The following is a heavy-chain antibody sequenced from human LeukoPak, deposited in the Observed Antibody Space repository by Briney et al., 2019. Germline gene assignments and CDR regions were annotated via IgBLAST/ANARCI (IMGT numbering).Heavy chain of an antibody. CDR1: RFTFKNHW. CDR2: IKEDGTQR. Sequence: PGGSLRLSCAASRFTFKNHWMAWVRLAPGKGLEWVAHIKEDGTQRYYVDSVKGRFTISRDDAKNSLYLQMNTLTDEDTAVYYCVRGGWELDYWGQGILVTVSS. D-gene: IGHD4-23*01. V-gene: IGHV3-7*01. J-gene: IGHJ4*02. CDR3: VRGGWELDY.